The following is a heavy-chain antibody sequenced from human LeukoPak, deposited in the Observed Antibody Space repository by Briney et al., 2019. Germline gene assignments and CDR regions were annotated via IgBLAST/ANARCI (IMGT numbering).Heavy chain of an antibody. CDR1: GFTFTRHS. V-gene: IGHV3-48*01. Sequence: GRSLRLSCVASGFTFTRHSMNWVRQAPGKGLEWISFINIWGSPTYYADSMKGRFTISRGNAKNSIFLQMNNLRVEDTAVYYCARDRGDSLVGADFDSWGQGILVTVSS. D-gene: IGHD1-26*01. CDR3: ARDRGDSLVGADFDS. J-gene: IGHJ4*02. CDR2: INIWGSPT.